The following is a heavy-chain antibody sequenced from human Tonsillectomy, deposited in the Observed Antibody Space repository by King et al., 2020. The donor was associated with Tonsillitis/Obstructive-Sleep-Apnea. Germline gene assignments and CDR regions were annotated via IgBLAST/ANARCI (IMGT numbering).Heavy chain of an antibody. J-gene: IGHJ4*02. Sequence: QLVQAGTEVKKPGASVKGSCKASGYTFNSYYVHWLRQAPGQGLEWMGIFNPIVGMTAHAQKFQGRVTMTSVTSTSTVYMELSSLRSEDTAVYYCARPFAGYSYGRLDYWGQGTLVTVSS. V-gene: IGHV1-46*02. CDR3: ARPFAGYSYGRLDY. CDR2: FNPIVGMT. D-gene: IGHD5-12*01. CDR1: GYTFNSYY.